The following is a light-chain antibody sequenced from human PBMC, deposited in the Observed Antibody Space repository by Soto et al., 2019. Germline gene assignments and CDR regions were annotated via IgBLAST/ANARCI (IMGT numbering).Light chain of an antibody. V-gene: IGKV1-9*01. J-gene: IGKJ1*01. Sequence: DIQLTQSPSFLSASVGDRVTITCRASQDVSDYLAWYQHAPGKAPNLLIYAAYTLQSGVPSRFSGSGSGTEFSLTITSLQPEDFATYYCQHYNSDWWTFGQGTKVDIK. CDR3: QHYNSDWWT. CDR2: AAY. CDR1: QDVSDY.